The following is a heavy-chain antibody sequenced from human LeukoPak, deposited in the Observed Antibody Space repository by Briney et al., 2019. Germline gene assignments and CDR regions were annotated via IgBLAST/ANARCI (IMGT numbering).Heavy chain of an antibody. J-gene: IGHJ3*02. CDR1: GGSISSSSYY. D-gene: IGHD2-2*01. Sequence: PSETLSLTCTVSGGSISSSSYYWGWIRQPPGKGLEWIGSIYYSGSTYYNPSLKSRVTISVDTSKNQFSLKLSSVTAADTAVYYCARGFALYCSSTSCYQGAFDIWGQGTMVTVSS. CDR2: IYYSGST. CDR3: ARGFALYCSSTSCYQGAFDI. V-gene: IGHV4-39*07.